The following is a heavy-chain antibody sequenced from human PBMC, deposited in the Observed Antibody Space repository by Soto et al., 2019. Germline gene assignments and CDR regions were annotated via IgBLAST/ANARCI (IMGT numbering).Heavy chain of an antibody. Sequence: GASVKVSCKASGGTFSSYAISWVRQAPGQGLEWMGGIIPIFGTANYAQKFQGRVTITADESTSTAYMELSSLRSEDTAVYYCARETVVVPAAHHDQYYYYGMDVWGQGTTVTV. V-gene: IGHV1-69*13. CDR1: GGTFSSYA. J-gene: IGHJ6*02. CDR3: ARETVVVPAAHHDQYYYYGMDV. CDR2: IIPIFGTA. D-gene: IGHD2-2*01.